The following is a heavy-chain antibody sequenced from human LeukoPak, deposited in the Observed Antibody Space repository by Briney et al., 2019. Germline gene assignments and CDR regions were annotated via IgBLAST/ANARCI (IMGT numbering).Heavy chain of an antibody. D-gene: IGHD6-19*01. Sequence: PSETLSLTCTVSGGSISSYYWSWIRQPPGKGLEWIGYIYYSGSTNYNPSLKSRVTISVDTSKNQFSLKLSSVTAADTAVYYCASYYSSGWALFGYWGQGTLVTVSS. CDR2: IYYSGST. J-gene: IGHJ4*02. CDR3: ASYYSSGWALFGY. V-gene: IGHV4-59*12. CDR1: GGSISSYY.